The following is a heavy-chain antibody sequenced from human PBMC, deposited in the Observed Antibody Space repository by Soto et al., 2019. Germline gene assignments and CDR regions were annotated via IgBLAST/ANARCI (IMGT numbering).Heavy chain of an antibody. D-gene: IGHD3-10*01. J-gene: IGHJ6*03. CDR2: ISWNSGTI. Sequence: GGSLRLSCAASGFTFDDHAMHWVRQTPGKGLEWVSGISWNSGTIGYADSVKGRFTISRDNAKNSLYLQMNSLRAEDTALYFCARDGGSGRYYYYYYMDVWGKGTTVTVSS. V-gene: IGHV3-9*01. CDR3: ARDGGSGRYYYYYYMDV. CDR1: GFTFDDHA.